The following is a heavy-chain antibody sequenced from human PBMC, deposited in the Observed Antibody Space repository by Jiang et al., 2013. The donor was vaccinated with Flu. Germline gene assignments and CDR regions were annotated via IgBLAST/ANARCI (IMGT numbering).Heavy chain of an antibody. CDR3: ARDLESITGETHFDY. D-gene: IGHD1-20*01. CDR1: GFTFSSYS. V-gene: IGHV3-21*01. J-gene: IGHJ4*02. Sequence: VQLLESGGGLVKPGGSLRLSCAASGFTFSSYSMNWVRQAPGKGLEWVSSISSSSSYIYYADSVKGRFTISRDNAKNSLYLQMNSLRAEDTAVYYCARDLESITGETHFDYWGQGTLVTVSS. CDR2: ISSSSSYI.